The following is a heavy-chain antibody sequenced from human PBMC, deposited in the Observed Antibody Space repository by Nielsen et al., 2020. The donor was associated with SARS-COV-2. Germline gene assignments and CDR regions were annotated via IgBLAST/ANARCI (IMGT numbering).Heavy chain of an antibody. Sequence: GGSLRLSCAASGFTFSKYWMHWVRQAPGKGLVWVSRIDSDGSTTRYADSVKGRVTISRDNAKNTLYLQMNSLRGEDSAMYYCTRGGYTHSMDVWGQGTTVTVSS. CDR1: GFTFSKYW. CDR2: IDSDGSTT. V-gene: IGHV3-74*01. J-gene: IGHJ6*02. D-gene: IGHD5-18*01. CDR3: TRGGYTHSMDV.